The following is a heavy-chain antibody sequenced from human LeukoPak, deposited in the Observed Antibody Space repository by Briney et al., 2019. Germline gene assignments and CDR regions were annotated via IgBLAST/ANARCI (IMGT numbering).Heavy chain of an antibody. J-gene: IGHJ4*02. CDR3: ARESSGRFSFDY. Sequence: SETLSLTCAVSGGSISSCNWRSWVRQPPRKGLEWIGEIYHSGSTNYNPSLKSRVTITVDKSKNQFYLKLSSVTAADTVVYCWARESSGRFSFDYWGQGTLVTVSS. CDR1: GGSISSCNW. D-gene: IGHD6-19*01. V-gene: IGHV4-4*01. CDR2: IYHSGST.